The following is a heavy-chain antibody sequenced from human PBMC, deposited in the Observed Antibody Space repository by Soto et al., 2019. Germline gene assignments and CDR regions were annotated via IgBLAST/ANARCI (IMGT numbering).Heavy chain of an antibody. D-gene: IGHD1-1*01. Sequence: SETLSLTCTVSGDSISSADYYWSWIRQTPGKGLEWIGHIFYSGTTYYNPSLKSRLTISVDTSKNHFSLRLTSVTAADTAVYYCARDLWVEPELYYYGIDVWGQGTTVTVSS. CDR1: GDSISSADYY. J-gene: IGHJ6*02. CDR2: IFYSGTT. V-gene: IGHV4-30-4*01. CDR3: ARDLWVEPELYYYGIDV.